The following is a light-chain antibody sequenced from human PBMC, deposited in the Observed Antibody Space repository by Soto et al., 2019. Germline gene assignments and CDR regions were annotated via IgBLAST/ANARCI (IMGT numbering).Light chain of an antibody. CDR3: QQFGSSPGFT. V-gene: IGKV3-20*01. Sequence: EIVLTQSPGTLSLSPGERATLSCRASQNINSRYLAWYQQKPGQAPRLLIYGASSRATGIPDRFSGSGSGSDVTITISRLAPEDFGVYYGQQFGSSPGFTFGPGTKVDIK. CDR1: QNINSRY. CDR2: GAS. J-gene: IGKJ3*01.